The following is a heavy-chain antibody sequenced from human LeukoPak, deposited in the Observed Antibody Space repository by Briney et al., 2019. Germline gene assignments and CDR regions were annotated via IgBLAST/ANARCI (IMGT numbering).Heavy chain of an antibody. Sequence: ASVKVSCKASGYTFTSYYIHWVRQAPGQGLEWMGIIIPSAGRTNYAQKFQGRVTMTEDTSTDTAYMELSSLRSEDTAVYYCATYTNAYWGQGTLVTVSS. J-gene: IGHJ4*02. D-gene: IGHD3-16*01. CDR3: ATYTNAY. CDR2: IIPSAGRT. CDR1: GYTFTSYY. V-gene: IGHV1-46*03.